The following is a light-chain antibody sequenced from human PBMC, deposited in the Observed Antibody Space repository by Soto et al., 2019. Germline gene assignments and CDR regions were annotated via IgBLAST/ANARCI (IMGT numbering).Light chain of an antibody. Sequence: ENVLTQSQATLSLSPGKRPTPPSRASKSISRSLAWYQQKPGQAPRLLIYDASNRATGIPARFSGSGSGTDFTLTISGLEPEDFALYYCQQYSNWPFTFGPGTKVDFK. CDR1: KSISRS. CDR2: DAS. CDR3: QQYSNWPFT. V-gene: IGKV3-11*01. J-gene: IGKJ3*01.